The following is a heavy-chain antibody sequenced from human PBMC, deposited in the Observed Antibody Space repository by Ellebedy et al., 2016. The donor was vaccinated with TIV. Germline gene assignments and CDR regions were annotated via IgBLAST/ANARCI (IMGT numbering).Heavy chain of an antibody. J-gene: IGHJ4*02. CDR1: GYSFTTYW. D-gene: IGHD6-19*01. CDR3: ATGYNSGWFDYFDL. V-gene: IGHV5-51*01. Sequence: GGSLRLXCKASGYSFTTYWIGWVRHMPGKGLEWMGIIYPGDADTRYSPSFQGQVTISADNFINTAYLQWSSLKASDTAIYYCATGYNSGWFDYFDLWGQGTRVTVSS. CDR2: IYPGDADT.